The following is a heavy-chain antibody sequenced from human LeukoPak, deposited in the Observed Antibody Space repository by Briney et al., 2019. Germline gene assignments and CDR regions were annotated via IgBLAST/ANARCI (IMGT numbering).Heavy chain of an antibody. CDR3: AKPDPGKEGLEYYFDY. CDR2: ISYSGRST. Sequence: SGGSLRLSCAASGFTFESFGMNWVRQAPGKGLEWVSGISYSGRSTYYTDSVKGRFTISRDNSKNTLYLQMNSLRAEDTAVYYCAKPDPGKEGLEYYFDYWGQGTLVTVSS. D-gene: IGHD1-1*01. CDR1: GFTFESFG. V-gene: IGHV3-23*01. J-gene: IGHJ4*02.